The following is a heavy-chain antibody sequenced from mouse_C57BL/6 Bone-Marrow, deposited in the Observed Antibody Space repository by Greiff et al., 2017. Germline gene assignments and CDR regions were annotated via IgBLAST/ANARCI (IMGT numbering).Heavy chain of an antibody. D-gene: IGHD4-1*01. CDR3: ARPGYYAMDC. CDR1: GYAFSSSW. J-gene: IGHJ4*01. V-gene: IGHV1-82*01. Sequence: QVQLQQSGPELVKPGASVKISCKASGYAFSSSWMNWVKQRPGKGLEWIGRIYPGDGDTNYNGKFKGKATLTADKSSSTAYMQLSSLTSEDSAVYFCARPGYYAMDCWGQGTSVTVSS. CDR2: IYPGDGDT.